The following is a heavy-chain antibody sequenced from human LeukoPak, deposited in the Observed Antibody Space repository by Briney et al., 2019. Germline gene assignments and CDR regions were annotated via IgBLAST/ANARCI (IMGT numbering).Heavy chain of an antibody. Sequence: SETLSLTCTFSGASGSAFYWSWLRQTPGKGPECIGYIYTRGITNYNPSLKSRVTISTDTSKNQFSLKLTSVTAADTAVYYCARKIQGWFDTWGQGVLDTVSS. CDR3: ARKIQGWFDT. J-gene: IGHJ5*02. CDR2: IYTRGIT. V-gene: IGHV4-4*09. CDR1: GASGSAFY.